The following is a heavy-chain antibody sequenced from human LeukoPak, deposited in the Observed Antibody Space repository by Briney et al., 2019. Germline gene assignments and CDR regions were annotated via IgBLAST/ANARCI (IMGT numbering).Heavy chain of an antibody. V-gene: IGHV3-23*01. Sequence: GGSLRLSCAASGFTFSNYAMSWVRQAPGKGLEWVSAISGSASSTYHADSVKGRFTISRDNSKNTLYLQMNSLRADDTAVYYCARVRVATTGRYDALNLWGQGTMVTVSS. D-gene: IGHD5-12*01. CDR2: ISGSASST. CDR1: GFTFSNYA. CDR3: ARVRVATTGRYDALNL. J-gene: IGHJ3*01.